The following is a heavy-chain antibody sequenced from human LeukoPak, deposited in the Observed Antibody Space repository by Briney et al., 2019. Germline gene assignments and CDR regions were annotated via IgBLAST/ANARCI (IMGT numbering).Heavy chain of an antibody. CDR1: GYTLTELS. CDR3: ARDGGYSYGFGY. CDR2: FDPEDGET. J-gene: IGHJ4*02. Sequence: ASVKVSCKVSGYTLTELSMHWVRQAPGKGLEWMGGFDPEDGETIYAQKFQGRVTMTEDTSTDTAYMELSSLRSDDTAVYYCARDGGYSYGFGYWGQGTLVTVSS. V-gene: IGHV1-24*01. D-gene: IGHD5-18*01.